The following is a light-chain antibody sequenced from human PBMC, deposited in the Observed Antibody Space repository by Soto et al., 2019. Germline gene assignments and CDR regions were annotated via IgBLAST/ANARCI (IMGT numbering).Light chain of an antibody. J-gene: IGKJ1*01. CDR1: QSVSSN. CDR2: ATS. V-gene: IGKV3-15*01. Sequence: EIVMTQSPATLSVSPGERATLSCRASQSVSSNLAWYQQKPGQAPRLLIFATSARATGIPARFSGGGSGTEFTLTISSLQSEDFAVYYCQQYNNWPPGTFGQGTKVDI. CDR3: QQYNNWPPGT.